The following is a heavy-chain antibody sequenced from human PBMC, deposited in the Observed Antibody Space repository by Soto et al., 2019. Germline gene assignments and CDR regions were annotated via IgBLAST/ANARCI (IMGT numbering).Heavy chain of an antibody. J-gene: IGHJ4*02. V-gene: IGHV3-64D*06. CDR3: VKGEYYYDSSGYYPFDY. D-gene: IGHD3-22*01. CDR2: ISTNGGST. CDR1: GFTFSSYA. Sequence: GGSLRLSCSASGFTFSSYAMHWVRQAPGKGLENVSSISTNGGSTHYADSVKGRFTISRDNSKNTQYLQMSSLIADDTAVYYCVKGEYYYDSSGYYPFDYWGQGT.